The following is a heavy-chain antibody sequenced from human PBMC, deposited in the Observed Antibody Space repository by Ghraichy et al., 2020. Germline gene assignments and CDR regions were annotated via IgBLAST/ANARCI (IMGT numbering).Heavy chain of an antibody. D-gene: IGHD5-12*01. J-gene: IGHJ4*02. CDR1: GGSVSSGSYY. CDR3: ARASDSGYDWGLGY. V-gene: IGHV4-61*01. CDR2: IYYSGST. Sequence: SETLSLTCTVSGGSVSSGSYYWSWIRQPPGKGLEWIGYIYYSGSTNYNPSLKSRGTISVDTSKNQFSLKLSSVTAADTAVYYCARASDSGYDWGLGYWGQGTLVTVSS.